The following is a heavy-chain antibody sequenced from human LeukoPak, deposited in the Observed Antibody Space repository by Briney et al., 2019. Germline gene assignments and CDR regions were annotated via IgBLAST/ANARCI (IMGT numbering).Heavy chain of an antibody. CDR2: ISGSGGST. J-gene: IGHJ6*02. V-gene: IGHV3-23*01. CDR3: ARERYSSSWYRNGMDV. CDR1: GFTFSSYA. D-gene: IGHD6-13*01. Sequence: PGGSLRLSCAASGFTFSSYAMSWVRQAPGKGLEWVSAISGSGGSTYYADSVKGRFTISRDNSKNTLYLQMNSLRAEDTAVYYCARERYSSSWYRNGMDVWGQGTTVTVSS.